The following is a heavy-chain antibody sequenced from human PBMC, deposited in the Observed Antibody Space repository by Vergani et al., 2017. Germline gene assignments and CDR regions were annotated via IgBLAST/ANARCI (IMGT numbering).Heavy chain of an antibody. CDR3: ARFRSGYVDY. CDR1: GYSISSGYY. J-gene: IGHJ4*02. Sequence: QVQLQESGPGLVKPSETLSLTFAVSGYSISSGYYWGWTLQPPGKGLEWIGSIYHSGRTYYNPSHKSRVAISVDTSKNQFSLKRSSVTAADTAVYYCARFRSGYVDYWGQGTLVTVSS. V-gene: IGHV4-38-2*01. CDR2: IYHSGRT. D-gene: IGHD3-22*01.